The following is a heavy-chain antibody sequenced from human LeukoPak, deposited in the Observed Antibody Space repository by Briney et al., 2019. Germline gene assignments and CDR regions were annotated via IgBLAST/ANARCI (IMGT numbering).Heavy chain of an antibody. V-gene: IGHV4-38-2*02. Sequence: SETLSLTCTVSGYSISGGYYWGWIRQPPGKGLEWIGSIYHSGSTYYNPSLKSRVTISVDTSKNQFSLRLSSVTAADTAVYYCARGLRTTGTTHNWFDPWGQGTLVTVSS. CDR1: GYSISGGYY. CDR3: ARGLRTTGTTHNWFDP. D-gene: IGHD1-1*01. CDR2: IYHSGST. J-gene: IGHJ5*02.